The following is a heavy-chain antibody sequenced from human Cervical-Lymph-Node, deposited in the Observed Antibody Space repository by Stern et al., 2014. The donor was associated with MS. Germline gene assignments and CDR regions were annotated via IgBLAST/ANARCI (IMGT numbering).Heavy chain of an antibody. Sequence: QVQLVQSGAEVKKPGASVKVSCKASGYTFTGYYMNWGRHAPGQGPAWMGRINPNSGATNYEQKFQGRVTMTRDTSASTACMEVGTLTSDDTAVYYCARTDRTYSASNFDLWGQGTLVPGSA. D-gene: IGHD5-12*01. V-gene: IGHV1-2*06. CDR1: GYTFTGYY. CDR2: INPNSGAT. CDR3: ARTDRTYSASNFDL. J-gene: IGHJ4*02.